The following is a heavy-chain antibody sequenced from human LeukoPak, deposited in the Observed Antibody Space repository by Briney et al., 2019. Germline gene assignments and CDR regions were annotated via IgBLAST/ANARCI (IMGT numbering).Heavy chain of an antibody. J-gene: IGHJ4*02. CDR1: GFTFSSYA. Sequence: GGSLRLSCAASGFTFSSYAMSWVRQAPGKGLEWVSAISGSGGSTYYADSVKGRFTISRDNSKSALYLQINSLRAEDTAVYYCAQGDYYDSSGYHLDYWGQGTLVTVSS. V-gene: IGHV3-23*01. CDR2: ISGSGGST. CDR3: AQGDYYDSSGYHLDY. D-gene: IGHD3-22*01.